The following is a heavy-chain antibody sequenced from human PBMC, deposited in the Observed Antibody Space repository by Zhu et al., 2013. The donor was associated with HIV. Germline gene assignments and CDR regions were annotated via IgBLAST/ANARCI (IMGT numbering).Heavy chain of an antibody. D-gene: IGHD5-12*01. CDR2: INPNSGGT. J-gene: IGHJ4*02. V-gene: IGHV1-2*02. CDR3: ARVYSGYDPESDFDY. Sequence: QVQLVQSGAEVKKPGASVKVSCKASGYTFTGYYMHWVRQAPGQGLEWMGWINPNSGGTNYAQKFQGRVTMTRDTSISTAYMELSRLRSDDTAVYYCARVYSGYDPESDFDYWGQGTLVTVSS. CDR1: GYTFTGYY.